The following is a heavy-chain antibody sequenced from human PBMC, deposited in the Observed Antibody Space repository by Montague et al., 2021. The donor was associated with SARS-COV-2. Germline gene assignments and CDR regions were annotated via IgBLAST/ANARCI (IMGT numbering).Heavy chain of an antibody. J-gene: IGHJ4*02. CDR1: GFTFGASV. CDR2: VTRDGGGI. Sequence: SLRLSCAASGFTFGASVLPWVRQSPGKGLEWVALVTRDGGGIFYADSVGGRFPFHRAHAQNSLYLEMNSLRPEDTALYYCTKYPASRFFSGGDPSFFDFWGRGTRVTVSS. CDR3: TKYPASRFFSGGDPSFFDF. V-gene: IGHV3-9*01. D-gene: IGHD3-3*01.